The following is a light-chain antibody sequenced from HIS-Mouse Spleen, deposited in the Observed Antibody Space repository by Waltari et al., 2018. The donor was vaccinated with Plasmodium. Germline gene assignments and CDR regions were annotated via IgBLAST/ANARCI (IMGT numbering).Light chain of an antibody. V-gene: IGKV1-27*01. CDR3: QKYNSAPWT. CDR1: QCISNY. J-gene: IGKJ1*01. CDR2: AAS. Sequence: DIQMTQSPSSLSASVGDRVTITCRASQCISNYLAWYQQKPVKVPKLLIYAASTLQSGVPSRFSGSGSGTDFTLTISSLQPEDVATYYCQKYNSAPWTFGQGTKVEIK.